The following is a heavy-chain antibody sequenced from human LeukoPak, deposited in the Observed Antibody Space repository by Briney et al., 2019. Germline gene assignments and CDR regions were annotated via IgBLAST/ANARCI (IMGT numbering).Heavy chain of an antibody. V-gene: IGHV3-53*01. D-gene: IGHD6-13*01. CDR3: ARLGMIQAYSTEDY. J-gene: IGHJ4*02. CDR1: GFTVSSNY. CDR2: TYSGGDT. Sequence: GGSRRLPCAASGFTVSSNYMSWVRQAPGKGLEWVSVTYSGGDTYYADSVKGRFTISRDNSKNTLYLQMNSLRAEDTAVYYCARLGMIQAYSTEDYWGQGTLVTVSS.